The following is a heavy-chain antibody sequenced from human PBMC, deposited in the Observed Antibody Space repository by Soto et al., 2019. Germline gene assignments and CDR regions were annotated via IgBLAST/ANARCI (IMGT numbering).Heavy chain of an antibody. J-gene: IGHJ6*01. V-gene: IGHV3-30*18. CDR2: ISYDGSNK. D-gene: IGHD3-9*01. CDR3: AKESGFDWFEPYYYYYYGMDV. CDR1: GFTFSSYG. Sequence: QVQLVESGGGVVQPGRSLRLSCAASGFTFSSYGMHWVRQAPGKGLEWVAVISYDGSNKYYADSVKGRFAISRDNSKNTLYLQMNSLRAEDTAVYYCAKESGFDWFEPYYYYYYGMDVW.